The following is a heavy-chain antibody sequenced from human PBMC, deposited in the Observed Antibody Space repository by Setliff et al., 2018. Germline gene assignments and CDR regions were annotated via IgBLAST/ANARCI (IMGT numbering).Heavy chain of an antibody. J-gene: IGHJ5*02. CDR1: GGSISSGSYY. CDR2: IYTSGGT. Sequence: SETLSLTCTVSGGSISSGSYYWSWIRQPAGKGLEWIGHIYTSGGTNYNPSLKSRVTISVDTSKNQFSLKLSSVTAADTAVYYCARHDVSDQAPYVGWFDPWGQGSLVTVSS. V-gene: IGHV4-61*09. CDR3: ARHDVSDQAPYVGWFDP. D-gene: IGHD3-16*01.